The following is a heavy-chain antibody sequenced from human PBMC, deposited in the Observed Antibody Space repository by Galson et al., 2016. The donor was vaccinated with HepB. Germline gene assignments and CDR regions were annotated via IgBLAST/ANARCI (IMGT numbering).Heavy chain of an antibody. J-gene: IGHJ5*01. Sequence: SLRLSCAASGFTFNIYAMSWVRQSPGRRLEWVSGIRGSGSSTYYADSVRSRFTISRDNSKNTVYLQMNSLRAEDTGVYYCAKDGRRRWFEDLMSPVSWFDSWGQGTLVTVSS. D-gene: IGHD3-10*01. CDR3: AKDGRRRWFEDLMSPVSWFDS. CDR1: GFTFNIYA. CDR2: IRGSGSST. V-gene: IGHV3-23*01.